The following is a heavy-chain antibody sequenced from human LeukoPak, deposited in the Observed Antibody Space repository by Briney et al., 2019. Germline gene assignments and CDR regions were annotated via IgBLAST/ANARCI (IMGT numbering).Heavy chain of an antibody. CDR2: IYYSGST. CDR3: ARIPDYYDSSGVAFQH. V-gene: IGHV4-39*01. D-gene: IGHD3-22*01. CDR1: GVSISSSSYY. Sequence: SETLSLTCTVSGVSISSSSYYWGWIRQPPGKGLEWIGSIYYSGSTYYNPSLKSRVTISVDTSKNQFSLKLSSVTAADTAVYYCARIPDYYDSSGVAFQHWGQGTLVTVSS. J-gene: IGHJ1*01.